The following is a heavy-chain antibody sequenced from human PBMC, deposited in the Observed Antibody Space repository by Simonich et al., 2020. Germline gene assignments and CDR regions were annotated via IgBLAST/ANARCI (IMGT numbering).Heavy chain of an antibody. CDR3: ARDGLGTAYYYYMDV. Sequence: EVQLVESGGGLVQPGGSLRLSCAASGFTFSSYWMSWVRQAPVKGLEWVANIKQDGSEKYYVDSVKGRFTISRDNAKNSLYLQRNSLRAEDTAVYYCARDGLGTAYYYYMDVWGKGTTVTVSS. J-gene: IGHJ6*03. V-gene: IGHV3-7*01. D-gene: IGHD7-27*01. CDR2: IKQDGSEK. CDR1: GFTFSSYW.